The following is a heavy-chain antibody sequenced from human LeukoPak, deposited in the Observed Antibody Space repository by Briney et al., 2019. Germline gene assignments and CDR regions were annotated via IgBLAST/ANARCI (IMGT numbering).Heavy chain of an antibody. D-gene: IGHD3-3*01. V-gene: IGHV1-69*04. CDR3: AREGEYYDFWIGWFDP. CDR1: GGTFSSYT. J-gene: IGHJ5*02. Sequence: SVKVSCKASGGTFSSYTISWVRQAPGQGLEWMGRIIPILGIANYAQKFQGRVTITADKSTSTAYMELSSLRSEDTAVYYCAREGEYYDFWIGWFDPWGQGTLVTVSS. CDR2: IIPILGIA.